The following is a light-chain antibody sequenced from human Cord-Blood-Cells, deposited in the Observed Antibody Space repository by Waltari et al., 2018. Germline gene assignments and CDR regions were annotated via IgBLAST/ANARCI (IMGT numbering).Light chain of an antibody. Sequence: EIVLTQSPGTLSLSPGERATLSCRASQSVSSSYLAWYQQKPGQAPRLLIYGASSRATGIPDRFSGRGSGTVFTLTISRLEPEDFAVYYCQQFGSSPPRTFGQGTKVEIK. CDR2: GAS. CDR3: QQFGSSPPRT. J-gene: IGKJ1*01. V-gene: IGKV3-20*01. CDR1: QSVSSSY.